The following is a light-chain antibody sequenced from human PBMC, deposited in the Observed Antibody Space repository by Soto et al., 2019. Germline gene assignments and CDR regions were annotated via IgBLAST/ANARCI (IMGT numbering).Light chain of an antibody. CDR1: ETVRDN. V-gene: IGKV3D-15*01. Sequence: EVVMTQSPATLSVSPGERATRSCRARETVRDNVGWYQQKPGQPPRLLIYGATTRATGIPARFSGSGSGTGFTLTLSSLQSEDFAVYYCQQYNNWPLTFGGGTKVDIK. CDR3: QQYNNWPLT. CDR2: GAT. J-gene: IGKJ4*01.